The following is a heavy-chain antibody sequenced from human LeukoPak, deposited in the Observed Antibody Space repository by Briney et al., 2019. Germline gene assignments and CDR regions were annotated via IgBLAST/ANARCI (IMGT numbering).Heavy chain of an antibody. V-gene: IGHV4-34*01. CDR3: ARIGGATRSSYYFEY. J-gene: IGHJ4*02. CDR1: GGSFSGYY. Sequence: SETLSLTCDVYGGSFSGYYWSWIRQPPGEGLEWIGDISYGGSANYTPSLKNRVTISADSPRNQFSLKVFSLTAADTAVYYCARIGGATRSSYYFEYWGPGVLVTVSS. D-gene: IGHD3-16*01. CDR2: ISYGGSA.